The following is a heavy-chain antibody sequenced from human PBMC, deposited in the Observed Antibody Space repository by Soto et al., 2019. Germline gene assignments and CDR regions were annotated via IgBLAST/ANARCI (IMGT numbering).Heavy chain of an antibody. CDR2: ISANTGNT. CDR1: GFTFSSYG. Sequence: QIKLVQSAVEVKKPGDSVKVSCQASGFTFSSYGFTWVRQAPGQGLEWVGYISANTGNTKYAQTFQGRVTMTTDASTSTVYMEMRSLRSDDTAVYFCVRDWSKAMSIIADYWGQGTRVTVSS. V-gene: IGHV1-18*01. CDR3: VRDWSKAMSIIADY. J-gene: IGHJ4*02. D-gene: IGHD1-20*01.